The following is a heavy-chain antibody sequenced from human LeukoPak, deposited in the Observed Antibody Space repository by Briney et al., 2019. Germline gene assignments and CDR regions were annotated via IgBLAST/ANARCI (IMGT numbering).Heavy chain of an antibody. Sequence: SLKVSCKASGGTFSSSTISWVRQAPGQGLEWRGRIIPIPGIANYAQKLQGRVTTTADKSTSTAYMELSSLRSENTAVYYCAREERWAHDYYYGMDVWGQGTTVTVSS. CDR1: GGTFSSST. CDR3: AREERWAHDYYYGMDV. CDR2: IIPIPGIA. V-gene: IGHV1-69*04. J-gene: IGHJ6*02. D-gene: IGHD5-24*01.